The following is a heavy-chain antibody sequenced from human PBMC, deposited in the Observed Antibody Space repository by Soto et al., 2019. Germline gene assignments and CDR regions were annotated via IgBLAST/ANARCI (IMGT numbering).Heavy chain of an antibody. V-gene: IGHV3-23*01. D-gene: IGHD2-15*01. CDR2: IRGSGDST. J-gene: IGHJ4*02. CDR3: AKDLGSLGHCSGGSCYSDY. Sequence: EVQLLESGGGLVQPGGSLRLSCAASGFTFSSYAMSWVRQAPGKGLEWVSTIRGSGDSTYYADSVKGRFTISRDNSKNTLNQQLNSLRADDTAVYYCAKDLGSLGHCSGGSCYSDYWGQGTLVTVSS. CDR1: GFTFSSYA.